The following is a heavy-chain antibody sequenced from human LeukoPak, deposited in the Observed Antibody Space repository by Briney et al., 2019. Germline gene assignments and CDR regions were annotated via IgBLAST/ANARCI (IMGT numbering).Heavy chain of an antibody. D-gene: IGHD6-19*01. CDR2: INSDGSST. V-gene: IGHV3-74*01. CDR1: GFTFSSYW. Sequence: SGGSLRLSCAASGFTFSSYWMHWVRHAPGKGLVWVSRINSDGSSTGYADSVKGRFTISRDNAKNTLYLQMNSLRAEDTAVYYCARGRPRYSSGWYVFDYWGQGTLVTVSS. CDR3: ARGRPRYSSGWYVFDY. J-gene: IGHJ4*02.